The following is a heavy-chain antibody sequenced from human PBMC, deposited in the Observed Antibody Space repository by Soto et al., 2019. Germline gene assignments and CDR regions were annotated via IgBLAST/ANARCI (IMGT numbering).Heavy chain of an antibody. CDR1: GYTFTSYG. D-gene: IGHD1-26*01. V-gene: IGHV1-18*01. CDR2: ISAYNGNT. CDR3: ARVGISFVGATTGAFDI. Sequence: ASVKVSCKASGYTFTSYGISWVLQAPGQGLEWMGWISAYNGNTNYAQKLQGRVTMTTDTSTSTAYMELRSLRSDDTAVYYCARVGISFVGATTGAFDIWGQGTMVTVSS. J-gene: IGHJ3*02.